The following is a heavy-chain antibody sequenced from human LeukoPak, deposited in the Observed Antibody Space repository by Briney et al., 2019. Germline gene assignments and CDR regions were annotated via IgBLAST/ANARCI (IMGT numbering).Heavy chain of an antibody. CDR2: TYYRSKWYN. J-gene: IGHJ4*02. CDR3: AREISSTFDY. Sequence: SQTLSLTCAISGDSVSTNSAAWNWIRQSPSRGLEWLTRTYYRSKWYNDFAVSVKGRITINPDTSKNQFSLQLNSVTPENTAVYYCAREISSTFDYWGQGTLVTVS. CDR1: GDSVSTNSAA. V-gene: IGHV6-1*01. D-gene: IGHD2/OR15-2a*01.